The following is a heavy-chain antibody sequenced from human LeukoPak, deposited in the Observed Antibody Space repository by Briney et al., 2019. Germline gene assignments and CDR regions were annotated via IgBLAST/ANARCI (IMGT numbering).Heavy chain of an antibody. CDR2: ISITGSNI. V-gene: IGHV3-48*03. CDR1: GFTFSTYE. D-gene: IGHD3-22*01. J-gene: IGHJ4*02. CDR3: AATYYYDGSGDY. Sequence: GGSLRLSCAASGFTFSTYEMNWVRQAPGKGLEWVSYISITGSNIYYADSVKGRFTISRDNAKNSLYLLMNSLRTEDTAVYYCAATYYYDGSGDYWGQGTLVTVSS.